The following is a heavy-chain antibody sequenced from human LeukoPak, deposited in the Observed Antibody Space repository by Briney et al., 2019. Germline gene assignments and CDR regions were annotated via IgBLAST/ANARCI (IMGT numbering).Heavy chain of an antibody. V-gene: IGHV3-21*01. CDR3: ARDPSTYDILTADAFDI. CDR1: GFTFSSYS. D-gene: IGHD3-9*01. J-gene: IGHJ3*02. Sequence: GGSLRLSCAASGFTFSSYSMNWVRQAPGKGLEWVSSISSSSSYIYYADSVKGRFTISRDNAKNSLYLQMNSLRAEDTAVYYCARDPSTYDILTADAFDIWGQGTMVTVSS. CDR2: ISSSSSYI.